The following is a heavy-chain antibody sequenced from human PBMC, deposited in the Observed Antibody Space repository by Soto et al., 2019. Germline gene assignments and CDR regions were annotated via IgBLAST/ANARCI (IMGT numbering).Heavy chain of an antibody. J-gene: IGHJ6*03. Sequence: XSVKVSCKASGCTFTSYDINWVRQATGQVLEWMGWMNXNSGNXGYAKKFQGRXXMTRNNSXXKAYMELSSLRSEETAVYYCARVGVHYYYYMDVWGKGTTVTVSS. CDR1: GCTFTSYD. D-gene: IGHD3-3*01. V-gene: IGHV1-8*01. CDR3: ARVGVHYYYYMDV. CDR2: MNXNSGNX.